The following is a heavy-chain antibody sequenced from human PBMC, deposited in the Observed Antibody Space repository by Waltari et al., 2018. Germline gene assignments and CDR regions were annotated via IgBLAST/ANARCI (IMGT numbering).Heavy chain of an antibody. CDR2: IRYDGSKK. CDR3: ARGRSNSQGDAFDI. J-gene: IGHJ3*02. Sequence: QVQVVESGGGVVQPGGSLRLPRATPGFTFSTYGMHWVRQAPGKGLEWVAFIRYDGSKKYYADSVKGRFTISRDNSKNTMYVQMNSLRADDTSVYYCARGRSNSQGDAFDIWGQGTMVTVSS. D-gene: IGHD1-26*01. V-gene: IGHV3-30*02. CDR1: GFTFSTYG.